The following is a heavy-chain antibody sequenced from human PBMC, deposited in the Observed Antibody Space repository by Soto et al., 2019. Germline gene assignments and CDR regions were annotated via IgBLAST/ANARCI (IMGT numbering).Heavy chain of an antibody. CDR2: INAGNGNT. J-gene: IGHJ6*02. CDR1: GYTFTSYA. Sequence: ASVKVSCKASGYTFTSYAMHWVRQAPGQRLEWMGWINAGNGNTKYSQKFQGRVTITRDTSASTAYMELNSLRAEDTAVYYCAKDVLRFLEWLAFYGMDVWGQGTTVTVSS. D-gene: IGHD3-3*01. CDR3: AKDVLRFLEWLAFYGMDV. V-gene: IGHV1-3*01.